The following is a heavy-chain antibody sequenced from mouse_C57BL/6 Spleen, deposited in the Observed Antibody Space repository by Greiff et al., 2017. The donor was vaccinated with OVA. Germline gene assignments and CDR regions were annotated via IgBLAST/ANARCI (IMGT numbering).Heavy chain of an antibody. CDR2: IDPGDGDT. V-gene: IGHV14-2*01. CDR1: GFNIKDYY. CDR3: ASPPYYSSYPDY. J-gene: IGHJ2*01. D-gene: IGHD1-1*01. Sequence: VQLQQSGAELVKPGASVKLSCTASGFNIKDYYMHWVKQRTEQGLEWIGWIDPGDGDTKYAAKFQGKATITADKSSNTAYLQLSSLTSEDTAVYYCASPPYYSSYPDYWGQGTTLTVSS.